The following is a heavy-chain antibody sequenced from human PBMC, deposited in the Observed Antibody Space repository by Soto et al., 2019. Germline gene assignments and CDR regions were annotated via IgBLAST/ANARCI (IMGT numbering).Heavy chain of an antibody. V-gene: IGHV3-48*02. J-gene: IGHJ3*02. Sequence: GGSLRLSCAASGFTFSSYSMNWVRQAPGKGLEWVSYISSSSSTIYYADSVKGRFTISRDNAKNSLYLQMNSLRDEDTAVYYCARDRRFGGYDYDAFDICGQGTMVTVSS. D-gene: IGHD5-12*01. CDR3: ARDRRFGGYDYDAFDI. CDR1: GFTFSSYS. CDR2: ISSSSSTI.